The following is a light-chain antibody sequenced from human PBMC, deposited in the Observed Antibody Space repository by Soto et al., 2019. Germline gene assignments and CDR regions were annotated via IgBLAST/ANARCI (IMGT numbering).Light chain of an antibody. CDR2: GAS. Sequence: EIVLTQSPGTLSLSPGERVTLSCRASESVSSNFLAWYQQKPGQAPRLLIYGASSRAAGLPDRFSGSGSGTDFTLTINRVEPEDFALYSCHQYGSPDTFGQGTKLEIK. J-gene: IGKJ2*01. V-gene: IGKV3-20*01. CDR3: HQYGSPDT. CDR1: ESVSSNF.